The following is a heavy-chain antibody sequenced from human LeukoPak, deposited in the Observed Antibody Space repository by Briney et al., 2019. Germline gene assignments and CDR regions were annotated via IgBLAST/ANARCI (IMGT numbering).Heavy chain of an antibody. CDR2: ISGSGGST. CDR1: GFTFSSYA. V-gene: IGHV3-23*01. J-gene: IGHJ4*02. CDR3: AKGRSSGGTCYSEPNY. D-gene: IGHD2-15*01. Sequence: GGSLRLSCAASGFTFSSYAMSWVRQAPGKGLEWVSVISGSGGSTYYADSVKGRFTISRDDSKNTLYLQMNSLRAEDTAVYYCAKGRSSGGTCYSEPNYWGQGTLVTVSS.